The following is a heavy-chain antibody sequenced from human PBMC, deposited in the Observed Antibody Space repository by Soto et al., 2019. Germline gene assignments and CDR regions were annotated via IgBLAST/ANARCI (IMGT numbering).Heavy chain of an antibody. CDR1: GFTFSSYS. V-gene: IGHV3-21*01. D-gene: IGHD1-7*01. Sequence: EVQLVESGGGLVKPGGSLRLSCAASGFTFSSYSMNWVRQAPGKGLEWVSSISSSSSHIYYADSVKGRFTISRDNAKNSLYLQMNSLGAEATAVYYCARVIAGTDAHYYYGMDVWGQGTTVTVSS. J-gene: IGHJ6*02. CDR3: ARVIAGTDAHYYYGMDV. CDR2: ISSSSSHI.